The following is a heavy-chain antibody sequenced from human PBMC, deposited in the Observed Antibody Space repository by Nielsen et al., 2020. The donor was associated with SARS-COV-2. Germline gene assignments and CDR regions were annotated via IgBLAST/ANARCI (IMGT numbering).Heavy chain of an antibody. D-gene: IGHD2-2*01. J-gene: IGHJ5*02. Sequence: ETLSLTCTVSSGSISNYYWSWVRQAPGKGLELVGRIKSKIDGGTTDYAAPVKDRFTISRDDSKNTVYLDMSSLRTEDTAVYYCATARYCSRTSCSAGTDMFDPWGQGTQVIVSS. CDR1: SGSISNYY. CDR2: IKSKIDGGTT. V-gene: IGHV3-15*01. CDR3: ATARYCSRTSCSAGTDMFDP.